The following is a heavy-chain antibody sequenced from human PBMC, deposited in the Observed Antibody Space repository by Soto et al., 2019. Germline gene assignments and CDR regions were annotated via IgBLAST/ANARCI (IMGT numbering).Heavy chain of an antibody. CDR3: ARDESVYSSGWYGGY. D-gene: IGHD6-19*01. Sequence: GGSLRLSCAASGFTFSSYWMSWVRQAPGKGLEWVANIKQDGSEKYYVDSVKGRFTISRDNAKNSLYLQMNSLRAEDTAVYYCARDESVYSSGWYGGYWGQGTLVTVSS. CDR1: GFTFSSYW. J-gene: IGHJ4*02. CDR2: IKQDGSEK. V-gene: IGHV3-7*01.